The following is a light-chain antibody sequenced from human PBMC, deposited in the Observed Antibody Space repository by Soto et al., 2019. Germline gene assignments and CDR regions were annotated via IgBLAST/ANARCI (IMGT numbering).Light chain of an antibody. Sequence: EIVLTQSPATLSLSPGERATLSCRASQSVNDFLAWYQQRPGQAPRLLIYDASKRATGIPARFSGSGFGTDYTLTISRLEPEDFAVYYCQQYGSSPFTFGPGTKVEIK. V-gene: IGKV3-11*01. CDR1: QSVNDF. CDR2: DAS. J-gene: IGKJ3*01. CDR3: QQYGSSPFT.